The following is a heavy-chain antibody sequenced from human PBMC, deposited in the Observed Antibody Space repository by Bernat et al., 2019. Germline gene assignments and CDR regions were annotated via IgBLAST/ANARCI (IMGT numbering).Heavy chain of an antibody. D-gene: IGHD3-16*01. V-gene: IGHV3-33*01. J-gene: IGHJ3*01. CDR1: GFTFSSYG. Sequence: QVQLVESGGGVVQPGRSLRLSCAASGFTFSSYGMHWVRQAPGKGLEWVALIWYDGKNKYYADSVKGRFTISRDNSKNTLYLQMKSLRAEDTAVYYCARGQGILDHDYIWVTYSTSNAFDLWGQGTMVTVSS. CDR2: IWYDGKNK. CDR3: ARGQGILDHDYIWVTYSTSNAFDL.